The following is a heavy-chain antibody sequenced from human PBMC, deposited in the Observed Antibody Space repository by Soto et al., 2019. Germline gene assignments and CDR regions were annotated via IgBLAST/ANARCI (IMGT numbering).Heavy chain of an antibody. D-gene: IGHD6-13*01. V-gene: IGHV1-8*01. J-gene: IGHJ6*03. Sequence: QVQLVQSGAEVKKPGASVKVSCKASGYTFTSYDINWVRQATGQGLEWMGWMNPNSGNTGYAQKFQGRVTMTRNTSISTAYMELSSLSSEDTAVYYCARDSSSWQTYYYYYMDVWGKGTTVTVSS. CDR2: MNPNSGNT. CDR3: ARDSSSWQTYYYYYMDV. CDR1: GYTFTSYD.